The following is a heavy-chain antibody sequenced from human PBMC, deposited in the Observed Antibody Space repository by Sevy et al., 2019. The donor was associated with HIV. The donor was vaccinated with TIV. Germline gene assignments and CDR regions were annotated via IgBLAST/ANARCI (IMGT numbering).Heavy chain of an antibody. J-gene: IGHJ4*02. CDR3: AKSISWYASFDS. Sequence: ASVKVSCKASGRSFRNYALSWVRQAPGQGLEWLGGIISMFGTANYVQKFQDRVTITADESTNTAYMELSSLKSHDTAVYYCAKSISWYASFDSWGQGTLVTVSS. V-gene: IGHV1-69*13. CDR2: IISMFGTA. D-gene: IGHD6-13*01. CDR1: GRSFRNYA.